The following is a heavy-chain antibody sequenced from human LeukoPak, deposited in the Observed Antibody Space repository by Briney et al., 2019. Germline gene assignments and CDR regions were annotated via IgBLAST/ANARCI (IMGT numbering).Heavy chain of an antibody. D-gene: IGHD6-13*01. Sequence: SETLSLICAVSGYSTSSGYYWGWIRQPPGKGLEWIASIYHSGSTYYNPSLKSRVTISVDTSKNQFSLKLSSVTVTDTAVYYCARHAHTSTWYASFDSWGQGTLVTVSS. J-gene: IGHJ4*02. CDR2: IYHSGST. CDR1: GYSTSSGYY. V-gene: IGHV4-38-2*01. CDR3: ARHAHTSTWYASFDS.